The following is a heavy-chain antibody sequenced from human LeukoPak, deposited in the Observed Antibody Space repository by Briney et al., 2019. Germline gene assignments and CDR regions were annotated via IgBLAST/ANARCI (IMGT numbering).Heavy chain of an antibody. D-gene: IGHD2-15*01. CDR3: AIGYCSGGSCFDY. J-gene: IGHJ4*02. V-gene: IGHV4-34*01. Sequence: SETLSLTCAVYGGSFSGYYWSWIRQPPGKGLEWIGEINHSGSTYYNPSLKSRVTISVDRSKNQFSLKLSSVTAADTAVYYCAIGYCSGGSCFDYWGQGTLVTVSS. CDR2: INHSGST. CDR1: GGSFSGYY.